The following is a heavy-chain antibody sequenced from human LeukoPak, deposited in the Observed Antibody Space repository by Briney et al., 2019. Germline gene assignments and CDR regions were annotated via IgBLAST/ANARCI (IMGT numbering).Heavy chain of an antibody. CDR3: ARGLREDYYFDY. CDR2: IKQDGSEK. CDR1: GFTFSSYW. J-gene: IGHJ4*02. Sequence: GGSLRLSCAASGFTFSSYWMSWVRQAPGQGLGWVANIKQDGSEKYYVASVKGRFTISRDNAENSLYLQMSSLRAEDTAVYYCARGLREDYYFDYWGQGTLVTVSS. V-gene: IGHV3-7*01.